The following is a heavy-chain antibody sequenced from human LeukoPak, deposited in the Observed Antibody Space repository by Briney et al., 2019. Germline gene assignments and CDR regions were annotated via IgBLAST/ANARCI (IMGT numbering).Heavy chain of an antibody. CDR1: GFTFSAYS. CDR2: ATNDGVTK. Sequence: GGSLRLSCGASGFTFSAYSMNWVRQAPGRGLEWVAVATNDGVTKNYADSVKGRFTISRDNSKNTLYMQMNSLRVEDTAVYYCATGSGYFYGHWGQGTLVTVSS. D-gene: IGHD3-22*01. V-gene: IGHV3-33*08. CDR3: ATGSGYFYGH. J-gene: IGHJ4*02.